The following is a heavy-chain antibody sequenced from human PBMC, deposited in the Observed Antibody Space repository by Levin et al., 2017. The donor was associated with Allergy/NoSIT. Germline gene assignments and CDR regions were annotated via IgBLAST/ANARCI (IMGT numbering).Heavy chain of an antibody. CDR2: ISYDGSNK. CDR1: GFTFSSYG. D-gene: IGHD2-21*02. Sequence: GGSLRLSCAASGFTFSSYGMHWVRQAPGKGLEWVAVISYDGSNKYYADSVKGRFTISRDNSKNTLYLQMNSLRAEDTAVYYCAKTVVQKGDYYFDYWGQGTLVTVSS. CDR3: AKTVVQKGDYYFDY. J-gene: IGHJ4*02. V-gene: IGHV3-30*18.